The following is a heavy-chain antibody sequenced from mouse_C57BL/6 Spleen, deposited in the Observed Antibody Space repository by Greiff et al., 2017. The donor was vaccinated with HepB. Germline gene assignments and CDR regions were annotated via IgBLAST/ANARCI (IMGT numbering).Heavy chain of an antibody. V-gene: IGHV1-78*01. D-gene: IGHD1-1*01. Sequence: VQLQQSDAELVKPGASVKISCKVSGYTFTDHTIHWMKQRPEQGLEWIGYIYPRDGSTKYNEKFKGKATLNAEKSSSTAYMQLNSLTSEDSAVYFCAFITTVVARGYYAMDYWGQGTSVTVSS. J-gene: IGHJ4*01. CDR1: GYTFTDHT. CDR2: IYPRDGST. CDR3: AFITTVVARGYYAMDY.